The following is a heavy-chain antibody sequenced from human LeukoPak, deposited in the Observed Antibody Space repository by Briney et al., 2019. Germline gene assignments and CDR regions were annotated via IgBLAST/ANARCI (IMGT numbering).Heavy chain of an antibody. Sequence: SETLSLTCTVSGGSISSYHWSWIRQPPGKGLEWIGYIYYSGSTNYNPSLKSRVTISVDTSKNQFSLKLSSVTAADTAVYYCARGLTAMVDYWGQGTLVTVSS. CDR3: ARGLTAMVDY. V-gene: IGHV4-59*01. J-gene: IGHJ4*02. CDR2: IYYSGST. D-gene: IGHD5-18*01. CDR1: GGSISSYH.